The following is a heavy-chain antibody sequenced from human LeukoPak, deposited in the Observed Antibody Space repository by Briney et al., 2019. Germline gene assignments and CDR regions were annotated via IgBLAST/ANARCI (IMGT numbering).Heavy chain of an antibody. V-gene: IGHV5-51*01. J-gene: IGHJ5*02. CDR2: IYPGDFDS. Sequence: PGESLKISCKGSGYSFTSYWIGWVRQMPGKGLEWMGIIYPGDFDSRYSPSFQGQVTISADKSISTAYLQWSSLKASDTAMYYCARHSYYYGSGSYYEYNWFDPWGQGTLVTVSS. D-gene: IGHD3-10*01. CDR3: ARHSYYYGSGSYYEYNWFDP. CDR1: GYSFTSYW.